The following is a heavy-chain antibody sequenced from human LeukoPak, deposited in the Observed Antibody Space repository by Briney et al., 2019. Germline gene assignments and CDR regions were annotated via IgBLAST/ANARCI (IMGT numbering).Heavy chain of an antibody. Sequence: ASVKVSCKASGGTFSSYAISWVRQAPGQGLEWMGGIIPIFGTANYAQKFQGRVTITADESTSTAYMEPRSLRSDDTAVYYCARGAADTAMVPWGQGTLVTVSS. CDR1: GGTFSSYA. CDR2: IIPIFGTA. D-gene: IGHD5-18*01. CDR3: ARGAADTAMVP. V-gene: IGHV1-69*13. J-gene: IGHJ5*02.